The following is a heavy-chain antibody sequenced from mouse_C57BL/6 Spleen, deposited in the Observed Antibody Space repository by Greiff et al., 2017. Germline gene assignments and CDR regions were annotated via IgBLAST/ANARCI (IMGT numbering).Heavy chain of an antibody. D-gene: IGHD1-1*01. V-gene: IGHV1-72*01. Sequence: QVQLQQPGAELVKPGASVKLSCKASGYTFTSYWMHWVKQRPGRGLEWIGRIDPNSGGAKSNEKFKSKATLTVDKPSSTAYMQLSSLTSEDSAVYYCARFTAVVAAGNYFDYWGQGTTLTVSS. J-gene: IGHJ2*01. CDR1: GYTFTSYW. CDR2: IDPNSGGA. CDR3: ARFTAVVAAGNYFDY.